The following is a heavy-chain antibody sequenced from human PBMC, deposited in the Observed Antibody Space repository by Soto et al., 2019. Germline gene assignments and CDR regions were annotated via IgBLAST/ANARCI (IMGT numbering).Heavy chain of an antibody. D-gene: IGHD3-22*01. CDR1: GYTFTCYG. CDR2: INAGNGNT. J-gene: IGHJ5*02. V-gene: IGHV1-3*01. Sequence: ASVKGSCKASGYTFTCYGISWVRQAPGQGLEWMGWINAGNGNTKYSQKFQGRGTITRDTSASTAYMELSSLRSEDTAVYYCARDLWEPYYDSSGTGFDPWGQGTLVTVSS. CDR3: ARDLWEPYYDSSGTGFDP.